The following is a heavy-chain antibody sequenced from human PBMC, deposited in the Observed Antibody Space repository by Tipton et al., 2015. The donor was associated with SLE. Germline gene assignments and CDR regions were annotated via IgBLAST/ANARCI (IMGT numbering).Heavy chain of an antibody. CDR1: GFTFDNAW. CDR2: IKSKTDGGTT. J-gene: IGHJ4*02. CDR3: STDDGRIDY. Sequence: SLRLSCAASGFTFDNAWMSWVRQAPGKGLEWAGRIKSKTDGGTTDYAAPVKGRFTISRDDSENTLFLQMNSLKTEDTAVYYCSTDDGRIDYWGQGTLVTVSS. D-gene: IGHD4-23*01. V-gene: IGHV3-15*01.